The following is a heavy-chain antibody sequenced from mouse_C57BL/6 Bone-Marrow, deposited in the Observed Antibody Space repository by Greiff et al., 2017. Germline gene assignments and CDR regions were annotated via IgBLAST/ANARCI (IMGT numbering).Heavy chain of an antibody. CDR2: ISGGGGNT. D-gene: IGHD1-1*01. V-gene: IGHV5-9*01. J-gene: IGHJ1*03. CDR3: SRQVTTVLATKYFDV. CDR1: GFPFSSYT. Sequence: EVQGVESGGGLVKPGGSLKLSCAASGFPFSSYTMSWVRQTPEKRLQWVAAISGGGGNTYYPASVKGRFTISRDNAKNILYLQMSSLRSEDTALXYCSRQVTTVLATKYFDVWGTGTTVTVSS.